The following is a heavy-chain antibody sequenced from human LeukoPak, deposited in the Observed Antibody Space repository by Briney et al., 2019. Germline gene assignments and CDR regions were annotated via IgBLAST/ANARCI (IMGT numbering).Heavy chain of an antibody. Sequence: SETLSLTCTISSGSVSVFYWSWIRQSPGKGLEWIGDIYYTGRTTYNPSLKSRVTISEDTSQKNCSLKLSSLSAAGTGVYYCGSRKLGNDYWGEGTLVTVSS. CDR2: IYYTGRT. J-gene: IGHJ4*02. CDR1: SGSVSVFY. V-gene: IGHV4-59*02. CDR3: GSRKLGNDY. D-gene: IGHD7-27*01.